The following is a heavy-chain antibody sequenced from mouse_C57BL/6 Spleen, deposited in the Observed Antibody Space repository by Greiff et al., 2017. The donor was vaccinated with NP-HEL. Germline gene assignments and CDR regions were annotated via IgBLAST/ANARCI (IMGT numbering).Heavy chain of an antibody. CDR3: ARRRVYYDYDDAMDY. J-gene: IGHJ4*01. CDR2: IDPSDSYT. D-gene: IGHD2-4*01. CDR1: GYTFTSYW. V-gene: IGHV1-50*01. Sequence: QVQLQQPGAELVKPGASVKLSCKASGYTFTSYWMQWVKQRPGQGLEWIGEIDPSDSYTNYNQKFKGKATLTVDTSSSTAYMQLSSLTSEDSAVYYCARRRVYYDYDDAMDYWGQGTSVTGSS.